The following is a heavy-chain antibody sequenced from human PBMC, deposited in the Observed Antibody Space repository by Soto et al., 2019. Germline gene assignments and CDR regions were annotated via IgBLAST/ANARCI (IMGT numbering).Heavy chain of an antibody. CDR1: GFTLDDYA. D-gene: IGHD2-15*01. CDR2: ISWNSGSI. J-gene: IGHJ4*02. CDR3: ERVYCRGGSCYHIDY. V-gene: IGHV3-9*01. Sequence: GGSLRLSCAASGFTLDDYAVHWVRQAPGKGLEWVSGISWNSGSIGYADSVKGRFTISRDNAKNTLYLQMNSLRAEDTAVYYCERVYCRGGSCYHIDYWGQGTLVTVSS.